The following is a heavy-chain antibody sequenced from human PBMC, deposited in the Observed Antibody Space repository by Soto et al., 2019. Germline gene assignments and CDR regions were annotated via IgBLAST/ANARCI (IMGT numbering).Heavy chain of an antibody. CDR3: ARVTYYYDSSGYYYFDY. Sequence: GGSLRLSCAASGFTFSSYSMNWVRQAPGKGLEWVSSISSSSSYIYYADSVKGRFTISRDNAKNSLYLQMNSLRAEDTAVYYCARVTYYYDSSGYYYFDYWGQGTLVTVSS. CDR2: ISSSSSYI. CDR1: GFTFSSYS. V-gene: IGHV3-21*01. J-gene: IGHJ4*02. D-gene: IGHD3-22*01.